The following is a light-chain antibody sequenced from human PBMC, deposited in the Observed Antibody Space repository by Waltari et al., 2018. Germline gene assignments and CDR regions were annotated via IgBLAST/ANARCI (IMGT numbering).Light chain of an antibody. CDR1: QGISSC. CDR2: AAS. CDR3: QQYHDYPWT. J-gene: IGKJ1*01. Sequence: DIQMTQSTSSLSASVGDRVTITCRASQGISSCLAWYQQKPGKAPELLIYAASSFQSGVPSRFSGSGSGTDFTLTISSLQPEDFATYYCQQYHDYPWTFGQGTKVDI. V-gene: IGKV1D-16*01.